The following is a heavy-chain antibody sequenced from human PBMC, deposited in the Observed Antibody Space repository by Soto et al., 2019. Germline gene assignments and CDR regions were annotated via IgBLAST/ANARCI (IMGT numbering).Heavy chain of an antibody. Sequence: QPGGSLRLSCAASGFTFSSYGMHWVRQAPGKGLEWVAVISYDGSNKYYADSVKGRFTISRDNSKNTLYLQMNSLRAEDTAVYYCASDCTNGVCYSGYGMDVWGQGTTVTVSS. J-gene: IGHJ6*02. CDR1: GFTFSSYG. CDR3: ASDCTNGVCYSGYGMDV. D-gene: IGHD2-8*01. V-gene: IGHV3-30*03. CDR2: ISYDGSNK.